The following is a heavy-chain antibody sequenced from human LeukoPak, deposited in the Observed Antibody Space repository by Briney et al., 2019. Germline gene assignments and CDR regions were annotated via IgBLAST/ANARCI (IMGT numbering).Heavy chain of an antibody. J-gene: IGHJ6*02. CDR3: ARRDGYCSSTSCYADYYYGMDV. V-gene: IGHV5-51*01. Sequence: GESLKISCKGSGYSFTSYWIGWVRQMPGKGLEWMGIIYPGDSDTRYSPSFQGQVTISADKSNSTAYLQWSSLKASDTAMYYCARRDGYCSSTSCYADYYYGMDVWGQGTTVTVSS. CDR2: IYPGDSDT. CDR1: GYSFTSYW. D-gene: IGHD2-2*01.